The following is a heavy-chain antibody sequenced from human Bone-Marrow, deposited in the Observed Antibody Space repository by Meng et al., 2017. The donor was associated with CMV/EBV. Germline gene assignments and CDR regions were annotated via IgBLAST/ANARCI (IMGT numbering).Heavy chain of an antibody. V-gene: IGHV4-39*07. CDR1: GGSISSSSYY. Sequence: ESLKISCTVSGGSISSSSYYWGWIRQPPGKGLEWIGSIYYSGSTYYNPSLKSRVTISVDTSKNQFSLKLSSVTAADTDVYYCARGYCSSTSCYTYDYWGQGTLVTVSS. CDR3: ARGYCSSTSCYTYDY. D-gene: IGHD2-2*02. J-gene: IGHJ4*02. CDR2: IYYSGST.